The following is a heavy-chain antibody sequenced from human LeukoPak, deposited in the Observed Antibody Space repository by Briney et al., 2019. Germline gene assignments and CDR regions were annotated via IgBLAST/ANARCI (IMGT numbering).Heavy chain of an antibody. V-gene: IGHV4-34*01. CDR2: INHSGST. J-gene: IGHJ6*03. CDR3: ASLSMAHWYYYYYMDV. D-gene: IGHD2/OR15-2a*01. CDR1: GGSFSGYY. Sequence: SETLSLTCAVYGGSFSGYYWSWIRQPPGKGREWIGEINHSGSTNYNPSLKSRVTISVDTSKNQFSLKLSSVTAADTAVYYCASLSMAHWYYYYYMDVWGKGTTVTVSS.